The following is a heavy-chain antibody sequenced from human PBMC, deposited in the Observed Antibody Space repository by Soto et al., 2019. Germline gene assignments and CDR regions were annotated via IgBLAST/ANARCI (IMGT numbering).Heavy chain of an antibody. D-gene: IGHD3-3*01. CDR1: GGSIGSGNFS. Sequence: SETLSLTCTVSGGSIGSGNFSWTRIRQPPGKGLEWIAYIFHTGSTFYNSSLKPRVSISVDRSKNQFSLKLKSVTETDTAVYYCARVKVGDLFRFNWFFDLWGRGTLVTVSS. CDR2: IFHTGST. V-gene: IGHV4-30-2*01. CDR3: ARVKVGDLFRFNWFFDL. J-gene: IGHJ2*01.